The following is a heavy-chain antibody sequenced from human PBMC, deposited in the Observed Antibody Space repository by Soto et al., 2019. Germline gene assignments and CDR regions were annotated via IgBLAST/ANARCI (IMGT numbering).Heavy chain of an antibody. CDR1: GFTFSSYA. CDR2: MSGSGGST. D-gene: IGHD5-18*01. Sequence: GGSLRLSCAASGFTFSSYAMSWVRKAPGKGLEWFSAMSGSGGSTYYADSVKGRFTISIDNSKNTLYLQMNSLRAEDTAVYYCAKKSRGYRPPDYYYYGLDVWGHGIAVTVSS. J-gene: IGHJ6*02. V-gene: IGHV3-23*01. CDR3: AKKSRGYRPPDYYYYGLDV.